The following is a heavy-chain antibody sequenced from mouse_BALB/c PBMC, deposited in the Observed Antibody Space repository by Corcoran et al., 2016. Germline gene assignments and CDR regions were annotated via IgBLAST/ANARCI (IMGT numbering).Heavy chain of an antibody. CDR3: ARGDGNYVGAMDY. J-gene: IGHJ4*01. Sequence: EVQLQQSGPELVKPGASVKMSCKASGYTFTSYVMHWVKQKPGQGLEWIGYINPYNDGTKYNEKFKGKATLTSDKSSRSAYMELSSLTSEDSAVYYCARGDGNYVGAMDYWGQGTSVTVSS. CDR1: GYTFTSYV. D-gene: IGHD2-1*01. V-gene: IGHV1S136*01. CDR2: INPYNDGT.